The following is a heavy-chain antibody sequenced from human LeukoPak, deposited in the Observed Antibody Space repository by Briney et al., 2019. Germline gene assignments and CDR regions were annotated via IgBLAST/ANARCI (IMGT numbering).Heavy chain of an antibody. CDR3: ARGDDYGGTFDY. D-gene: IGHD4-23*01. CDR1: GFTFSSYS. Sequence: PGGSLRLSCAASGFTFSSYSMNWVRQAPGKGLEWVSSISSSSSSYIYYADSVKGRFTISRDNAKNSLYLQMNSLRAEDTAVYYCARGDDYGGTFDYWGQGTLVTVSS. CDR2: ISSSSSSYI. J-gene: IGHJ4*02. V-gene: IGHV3-21*01.